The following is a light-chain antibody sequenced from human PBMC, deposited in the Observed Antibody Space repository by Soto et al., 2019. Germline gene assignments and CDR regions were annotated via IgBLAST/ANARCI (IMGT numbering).Light chain of an antibody. J-gene: IGKJ1*01. V-gene: IGKV3-11*01. Sequence: IVLTQSPGPRSLFPGETATLSFRASQSVSSSLAWYQPNPGRAPRLLIYGASSRATGVPDRFSAGGSGTDFTLTISSLEPEDFAVYYRQQRSNWPRTCGQGTQVDI. CDR3: QQRSNWPRT. CDR1: QSVSSS. CDR2: GAS.